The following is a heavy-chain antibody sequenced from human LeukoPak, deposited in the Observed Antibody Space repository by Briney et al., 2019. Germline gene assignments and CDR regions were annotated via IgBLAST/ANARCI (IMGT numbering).Heavy chain of an antibody. D-gene: IGHD6-13*01. V-gene: IGHV4-59*08. Sequence: PGGSLRLSCAASGFTFSSYAMSWIRQPPGKGLGWIGYIYHSGSTYYNPSLKSRVTISVDTSKNQFSLKLSSVTAADTAVYYCARLGLFSSSWTDYWGQGTLVTVSS. CDR2: IYHSGST. CDR1: GFTFSSYA. J-gene: IGHJ4*02. CDR3: ARLGLFSSSWTDY.